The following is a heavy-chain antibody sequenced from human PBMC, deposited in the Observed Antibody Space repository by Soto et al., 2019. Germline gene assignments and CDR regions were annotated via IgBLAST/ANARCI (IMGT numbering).Heavy chain of an antibody. V-gene: IGHV3-30*18. D-gene: IGHD3-3*01. CDR3: AKDGAPDVEMPTIFFDY. Sequence: QVQLVESGGGVVQPGRSLRLSCAASGFTFSSYGMHWVRQAPGKGLEWVAVISYDGSNKYYADSVKGRFTISRDNSKNTLYLQMNSLRAEDTAVYYCAKDGAPDVEMPTIFFDYWGQGALVTVSS. CDR1: GFTFSSYG. CDR2: ISYDGSNK. J-gene: IGHJ4*02.